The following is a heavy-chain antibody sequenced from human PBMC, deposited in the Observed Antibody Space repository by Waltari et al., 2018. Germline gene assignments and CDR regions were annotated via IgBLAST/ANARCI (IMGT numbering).Heavy chain of an antibody. Sequence: VELVQSGTAVRQPGASVKVSCKASGHTFTGYYLHWVRQAPGQGLEWMGWINPDNGDTNLAQKFQGRVTLTRDTSVSTGYLDLGRLTSDDTAVYYCARAPYFYYYYMDVWGNGTAVTVSS. CDR1: GHTFTGYY. J-gene: IGHJ6*03. V-gene: IGHV1-2*02. CDR2: INPDNGDT. CDR3: ARAPYFYYYYMDV.